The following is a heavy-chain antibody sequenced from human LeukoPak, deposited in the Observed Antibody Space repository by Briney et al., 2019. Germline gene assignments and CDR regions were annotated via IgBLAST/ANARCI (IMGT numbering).Heavy chain of an antibody. D-gene: IGHD2-15*01. V-gene: IGHV4-4*02. J-gene: IGHJ4*02. CDR3: ARDYKSYCSGGSCTD. CDR2: IYHSGST. CDR1: GGSISSSNW. Sequence: PSETLSLTCAVSGGSISSSNWWSWVRQPPGNGLEWIGEIYHSGSTNYNPSLRSRVTISVDKSKNQFSLRLSSVTAADTAVYYCARDYKSYCSGGSCTDWGQGTLVTVSS.